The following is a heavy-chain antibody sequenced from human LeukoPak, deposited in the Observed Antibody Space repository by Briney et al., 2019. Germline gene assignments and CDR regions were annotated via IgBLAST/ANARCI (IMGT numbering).Heavy chain of an antibody. CDR1: GGSISSSTYY. D-gene: IGHD2-2*01. CDR2: IYYSGNT. J-gene: IGHJ5*02. V-gene: IGHV4-39*07. Sequence: SETLSLTYSVSGGSISSSTYYWDWIRQPPGKGLEWIGSIYYSGNTYYNPSLKSRVTISVDTSKNQFSLKVSSVTAADTAVYYCARGPHCSSSSCYDHWFDPWGQGTLVTVSS. CDR3: ARGPHCSSSSCYDHWFDP.